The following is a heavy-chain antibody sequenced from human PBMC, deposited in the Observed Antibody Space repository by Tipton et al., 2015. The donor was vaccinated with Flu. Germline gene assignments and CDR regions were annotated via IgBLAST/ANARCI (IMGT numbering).Heavy chain of an antibody. Sequence: GLVKPSETLSLTCTVSGGSISSYYWSWIRQPPGKGLGWIGYIYYSGSTNYNPSLKSRVTISVDTSKNQFSLQLSSVTAADTAVYYCARDMNGEYFDYWGQGTLVTVSS. D-gene: IGHD1-1*01. CDR1: GGSISSYY. CDR3: ARDMNGEYFDY. V-gene: IGHV4-59*01. CDR2: IYYSGST. J-gene: IGHJ4*02.